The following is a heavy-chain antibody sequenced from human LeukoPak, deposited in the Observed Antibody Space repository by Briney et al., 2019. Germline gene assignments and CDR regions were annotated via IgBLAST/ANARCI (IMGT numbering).Heavy chain of an antibody. CDR2: IYYSGST. J-gene: IGHJ5*02. Sequence: SETLSLTCTVSGGSISSSSYYWGWIRQPPGKGLEWIGSIYYSGSTYYNPSLKSRVTISVDTSKNQFSLKLSSVTAADTAVYYRARHAGGATGPYDWFDPWGQGTLVTVSS. D-gene: IGHD1-26*01. CDR1: GGSISSSSYY. V-gene: IGHV4-39*01. CDR3: ARHAGGATGPYDWFDP.